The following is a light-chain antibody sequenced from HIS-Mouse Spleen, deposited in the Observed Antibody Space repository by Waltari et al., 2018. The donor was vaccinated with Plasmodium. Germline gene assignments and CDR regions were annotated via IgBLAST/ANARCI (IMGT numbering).Light chain of an antibody. CDR2: DAS. V-gene: IGKV3-11*01. CDR1: KSVSSY. CDR3: QQRSNWPRVLT. J-gene: IGKJ4*01. Sequence: EIVLTQSPATLSLSPGERATLSCMSSKSVSSYLAWYQQKPGQAPRLLIYDASNRATGIPARFSGSGSGTDFTLTISSLEPEDFAVYYCQQRSNWPRVLTFGGGTKVEIK.